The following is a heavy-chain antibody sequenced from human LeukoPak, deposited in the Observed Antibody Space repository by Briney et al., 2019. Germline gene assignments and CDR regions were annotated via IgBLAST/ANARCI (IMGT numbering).Heavy chain of an antibody. CDR3: AKGLAYCGGDCYSHFDY. V-gene: IGHV3-30-3*01. Sequence: GGSLRLSCAASGFTFSSYAVHWVRQAPGKGLEWVAVISYDGSSKYYADSVKGRFTISRDNSKNTLYLQMNSLRAEDTAVYYCAKGLAYCGGDCYSHFDYWGQGTLVTVSS. D-gene: IGHD2-21*02. CDR2: ISYDGSSK. CDR1: GFTFSSYA. J-gene: IGHJ4*02.